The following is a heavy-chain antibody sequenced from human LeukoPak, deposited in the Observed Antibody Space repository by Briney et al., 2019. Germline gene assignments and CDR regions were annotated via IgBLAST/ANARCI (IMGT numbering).Heavy chain of an antibody. CDR2: ISSSSTYT. V-gene: IGHV3-11*03. Sequence: GGSLRLSCAASGFTFSDYYMSWIRQAPGKGLEWVSYISSSSTYTNYADSVKGRFTISRDNAKNSLYLQMNSLRAEDTAVYYCARRNWNVGGGFDVWGQGTTVTVSS. CDR1: GFTFSDYY. D-gene: IGHD1-1*01. J-gene: IGHJ6*02. CDR3: ARRNWNVGGGFDV.